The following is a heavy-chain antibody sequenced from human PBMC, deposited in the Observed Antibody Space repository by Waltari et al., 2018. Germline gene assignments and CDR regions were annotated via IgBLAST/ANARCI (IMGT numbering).Heavy chain of an antibody. CDR1: GFTFGSYA. V-gene: IGHV3-23*01. CDR3: AKVVGSYDPGYYFDY. D-gene: IGHD1-26*01. J-gene: IGHJ4*02. CDR2: ISGVGGST. Sequence: EVQLLGSGGGLVQPGGSLRLSCAASGFTFGSYAMRWVRQAPGKGLEWVSAISGVGGSTYYADSVKGRFTISRDNSKNTLYLQMNSLRAEDTAIYYCAKVVGSYDPGYYFDYWGQGTLVTVSS.